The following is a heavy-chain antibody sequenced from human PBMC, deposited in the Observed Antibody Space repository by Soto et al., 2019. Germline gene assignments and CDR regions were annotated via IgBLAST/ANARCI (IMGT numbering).Heavy chain of an antibody. D-gene: IGHD3-22*01. Sequence: ASVKVSCKASGYTFTSYGISWVRQAPGQGLEWMGWISAYNGNTNYAQKLQGRVTMTTDTSTSTAYMELRSLRSDDTAVYYCARHPPYYYDSSGYYPTGWYFDYWGRGTLVTVSS. J-gene: IGHJ4*02. V-gene: IGHV1-18*01. CDR3: ARHPPYYYDSSGYYPTGWYFDY. CDR2: ISAYNGNT. CDR1: GYTFTSYG.